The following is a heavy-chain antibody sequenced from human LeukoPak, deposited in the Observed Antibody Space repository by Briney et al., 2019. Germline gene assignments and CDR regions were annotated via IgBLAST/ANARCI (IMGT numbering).Heavy chain of an antibody. V-gene: IGHV4-39*07. CDR3: ARGDTAIVSWGY. J-gene: IGHJ4*02. CDR2: IYYSGST. Sequence: SETLSLTCTVSGVSFNGYYWGWIRQPPGKGLEWIGSIYYSGSTYYNPSLKSRVTISVGTSKNQFSLKLSSVTAADTAVYYCARGDTAIVSWGYWGQGTLVTVSS. D-gene: IGHD5-18*01. CDR1: GVSFNGYY.